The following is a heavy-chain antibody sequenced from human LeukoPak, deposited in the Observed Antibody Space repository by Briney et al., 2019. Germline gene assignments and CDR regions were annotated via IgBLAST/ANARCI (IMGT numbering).Heavy chain of an antibody. CDR1: GFTVSSNY. J-gene: IGHJ6*02. Sequence: GGSLRLSCAASGFTVSSNYMSWVRHTPGKGLEWVSLIYSGGSTYYADSVKGRSTISRDNSKNTLYLQMNSLRAEDTAVYYCASRDKGYYYGMDVWGQGTTVTVSS. CDR2: IYSGGST. V-gene: IGHV3-66*01. CDR3: ASRDKGYYYGMDV. D-gene: IGHD5-24*01.